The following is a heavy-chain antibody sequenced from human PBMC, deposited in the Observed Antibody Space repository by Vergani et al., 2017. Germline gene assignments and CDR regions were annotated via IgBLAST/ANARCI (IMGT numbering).Heavy chain of an antibody. CDR1: GFTFSSYG. D-gene: IGHD6-19*01. CDR2: ISGSGGST. J-gene: IGHJ5*02. Sequence: VQLVESGGGVVQPGRSLRLSCAASGFTFSSYGMHWVRQAPGKGLEWVAVISGSGGSTYYADSVKGRFTISRDNSKNTLYLQMNSLRAEDTAVYYCAKAASHSSGWYPNWFDPWGQGTLVTVSS. V-gene: IGHV3-23*04. CDR3: AKAASHSSGWYPNWFDP.